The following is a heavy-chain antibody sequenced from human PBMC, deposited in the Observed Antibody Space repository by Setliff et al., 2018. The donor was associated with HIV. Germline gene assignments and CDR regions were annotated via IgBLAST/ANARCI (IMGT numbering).Heavy chain of an antibody. J-gene: IGHJ5*01. V-gene: IGHV3-15*07. D-gene: IGHD2-21*02. CDR3: TPIHNYTDHCPDS. Sequence: PGGSLRLSCAASGFNFSSHTMNWIRQAPGKGLEWVSSISSTGTETTDVAAPVKGRFTISRDDSQNMVYLQMNSLKTEDTAMYYCTPIHNYTDHCPDSWGQGTLVTVSS. CDR1: GFNFSSHT. CDR2: ISSTGTETT.